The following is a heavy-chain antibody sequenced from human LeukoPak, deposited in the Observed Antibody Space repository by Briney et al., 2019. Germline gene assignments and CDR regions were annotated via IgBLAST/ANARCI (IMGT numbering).Heavy chain of an antibody. J-gene: IGHJ4*02. CDR2: IFNSGTT. Sequence: SETLSLTCTVSGGSMSGYYWSWIRQPAGKRLEWIGRIFNSGTTNYNPSLKSRATISVDKSKNQFSLRLSSVTAADTAIYYCARVDDFWTGYYEYWSQGTLVTVSS. V-gene: IGHV4-4*07. D-gene: IGHD3/OR15-3a*01. CDR1: GGSMSGYY. CDR3: ARVDDFWTGYYEY.